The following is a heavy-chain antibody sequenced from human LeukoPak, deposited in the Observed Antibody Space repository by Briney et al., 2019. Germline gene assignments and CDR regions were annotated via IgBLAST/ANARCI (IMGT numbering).Heavy chain of an antibody. V-gene: IGHV3-11*06. CDR2: ISSSSSYT. CDR3: ANNGRDNFDY. CDR1: GFTFSDYY. Sequence: PGGSLRLSCAASGFTFSDYYMSWIRQAPGKGLEWVSYISSSSSYTNYADSVKGRFTISRDNAKNSLYLQMHSLRAEDTAVYYCANNGRDNFDYWGQGTLVTVSS. D-gene: IGHD1/OR15-1a*01. J-gene: IGHJ4*02.